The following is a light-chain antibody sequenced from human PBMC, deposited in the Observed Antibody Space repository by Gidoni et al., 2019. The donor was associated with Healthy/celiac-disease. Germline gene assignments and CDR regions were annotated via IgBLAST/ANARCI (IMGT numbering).Light chain of an antibody. CDR2: KAS. CDR1: QSISSW. J-gene: IGKJ2*04. CDR3: QQYNSYPCS. V-gene: IGKV1-5*03. Sequence: DIQMTQSPSTLSASVGVRVTITCRASQSISSWLAWYQQKPGKAPKLLIYKASSLESGVPSRFSGSGSGTEFTLTISSLQPDDFATYYCQQYNSYPCSFGQGTKLEIK.